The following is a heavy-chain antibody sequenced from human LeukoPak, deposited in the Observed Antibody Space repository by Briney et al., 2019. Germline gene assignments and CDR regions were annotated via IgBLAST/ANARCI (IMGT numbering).Heavy chain of an antibody. CDR2: IIPIFGTA. V-gene: IGHV1-69*06. D-gene: IGHD3-10*01. J-gene: IGHJ4*02. Sequence: PSVKVSCKASGGTFSSYAISWVRQAPGQGLEWMGGIIPIFGTANYAQKFQGRVTITADKHTSTAYMELSSPRSEDTAAYYCAREGAYGNFDYWGQGTLVTVSS. CDR3: AREGAYGNFDY. CDR1: GGTFSSYA.